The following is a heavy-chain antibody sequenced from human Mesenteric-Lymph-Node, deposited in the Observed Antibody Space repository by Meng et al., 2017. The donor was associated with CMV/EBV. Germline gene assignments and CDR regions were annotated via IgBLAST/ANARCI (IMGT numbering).Heavy chain of an antibody. J-gene: IGHJ6*02. D-gene: IGHD3-10*01. V-gene: IGHV4-39*07. CDR3: ARSGGSGIFYGMDV. CDR2: INHSGST. Sequence: GSLRLSCTVSGDSITSSTYYWSWIRQPPGKRLEWIGEINHSGSTNYNPSLKSRVTISVDTSKNQFSLKLRSVTAADTAVYYCARSGGSGIFYGMDVWGQGTTVTVSS. CDR1: GDSITSSTYY.